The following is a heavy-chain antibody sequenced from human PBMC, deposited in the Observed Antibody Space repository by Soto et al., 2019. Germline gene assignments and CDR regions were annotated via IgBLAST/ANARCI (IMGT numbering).Heavy chain of an antibody. V-gene: IGHV3-33*01. CDR2: IWYDGSNK. J-gene: IGHJ4*02. Sequence: SLRLSCAASGFTFSSYGMHWVRQAPGKGLEWVAVIWYDGSNKYYADSVKGRFTISRDNSKNTLYLQMNSLRAEDTAVYYCVRGLEWLESPVDYWGQGTLVTVSP. D-gene: IGHD6-19*01. CDR3: VRGLEWLESPVDY. CDR1: GFTFSSYG.